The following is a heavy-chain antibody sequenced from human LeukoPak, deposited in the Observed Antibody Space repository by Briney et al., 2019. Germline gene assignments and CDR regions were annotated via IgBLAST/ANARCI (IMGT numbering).Heavy chain of an antibody. V-gene: IGHV3-23*01. Sequence: GGSLRLSCTASGFTFSTFAMGWVRQAPGKGLQWVSGISGSGDTTYYADSVKGRFAISRDNSENPLYLQMNRLRDEDTAVYHCAKDFLGTVPDVFDIWGQGTMVTVSS. CDR3: AKDFLGTVPDVFDI. D-gene: IGHD7-27*01. CDR1: GFTFSTFA. CDR2: ISGSGDTT. J-gene: IGHJ3*02.